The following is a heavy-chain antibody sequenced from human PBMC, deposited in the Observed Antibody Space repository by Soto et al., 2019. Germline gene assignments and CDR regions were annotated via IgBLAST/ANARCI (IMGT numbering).Heavy chain of an antibody. CDR2: INAGNGNT. J-gene: IGHJ4*02. CDR3: ARDRRGGYHFLLAY. CDR1: GYTFTSYA. D-gene: IGHD5-12*01. V-gene: IGHV1-3*01. Sequence: ASVKVSWKASGYTFTSYAMHWVRQAPGQRLEWMGWINAGNGNTKYSQKFQGRVTITRDTSASTAYMELSSLRSEDTAVYYCARDRRGGYHFLLAYWGQGTLVTVSS.